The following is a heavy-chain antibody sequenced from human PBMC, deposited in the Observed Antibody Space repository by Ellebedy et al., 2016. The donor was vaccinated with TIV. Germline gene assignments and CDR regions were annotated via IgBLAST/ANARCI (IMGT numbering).Heavy chain of an antibody. Sequence: MPSETLSLTCTVSGDSISGYYWSWIRQPPGKGLEWIGYIYSSGSGEYNPSLKSRVTMSVDTSRGQFSLRLNSVTAADTAVYYCARSGGWYTPYDYWGQGTLATVSS. J-gene: IGHJ4*02. CDR1: GDSISGYY. V-gene: IGHV4-59*01. CDR3: ARSGGWYTPYDY. D-gene: IGHD6-19*01. CDR2: IYSSGSG.